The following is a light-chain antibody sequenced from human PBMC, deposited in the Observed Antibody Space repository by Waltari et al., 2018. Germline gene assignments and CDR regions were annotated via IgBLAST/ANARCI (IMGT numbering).Light chain of an antibody. CDR3: QQSYRDVGFR. Sequence: DIQMTQSPSSLSASVGDRVTTTCRAAQRISSYFNWYQVKPGKAPKLLIYSTSTLQNGVPSRFSGSGAGTQFTLTISGLQPEDFATYYCQQSYRDVGFRFGQGTKL. V-gene: IGKV1-39*01. CDR1: QRISSY. J-gene: IGKJ2*03. CDR2: STS.